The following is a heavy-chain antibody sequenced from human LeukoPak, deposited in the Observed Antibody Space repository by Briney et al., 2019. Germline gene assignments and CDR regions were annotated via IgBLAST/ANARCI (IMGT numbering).Heavy chain of an antibody. Sequence: ASVKVSCKASGYTFTSYYMHWVRQAPGQGLEWMGIINPSGGSTSYAQKFQGRVTMTRDTSTSPVYMELSSLRSEDTAVYYCARGGGARLRRTHIDYWGQGTLVTVSS. CDR1: GYTFTSYY. CDR3: ARGGGARLRRTHIDY. V-gene: IGHV1-46*01. D-gene: IGHD6-25*01. CDR2: INPSGGST. J-gene: IGHJ4*02.